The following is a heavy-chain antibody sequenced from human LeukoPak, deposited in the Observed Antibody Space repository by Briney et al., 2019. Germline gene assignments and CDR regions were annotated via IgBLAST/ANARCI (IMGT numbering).Heavy chain of an antibody. Sequence: GGSLRLSCAASVFTFDDYAMHWVRQAPGKGLEWVSGISWNSGSIGYADSVKGRFTISRDNAKNSLYLQMNSLRAEDTALYYCAKSHVGATYFDYWGQGTLVTVPS. J-gene: IGHJ4*02. V-gene: IGHV3-9*01. CDR2: ISWNSGSI. CDR3: AKSHVGATYFDY. D-gene: IGHD1-26*01. CDR1: VFTFDDYA.